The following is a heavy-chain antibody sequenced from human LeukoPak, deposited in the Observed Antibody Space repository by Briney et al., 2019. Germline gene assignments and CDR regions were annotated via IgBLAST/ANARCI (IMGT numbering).Heavy chain of an antibody. CDR1: GFTFSTYS. Sequence: GGSLRLSCAASGFTFSTYSMNWLRLAPGKGLEWVSSISPDSNYKYYVDSVKGRFTISRDNAKSSLYLQMNSLRSEDTAVYYCSNYDYPYAFDIWGQGTMVTVSS. D-gene: IGHD5-12*01. J-gene: IGHJ3*02. CDR3: SNYDYPYAFDI. CDR2: ISPDSNYK. V-gene: IGHV3-21*04.